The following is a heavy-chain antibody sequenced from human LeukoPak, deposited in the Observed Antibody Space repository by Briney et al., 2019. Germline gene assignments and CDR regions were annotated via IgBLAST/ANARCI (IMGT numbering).Heavy chain of an antibody. V-gene: IGHV5-51*01. CDR3: ARQDGSAWYYFDY. Sequence: GESLKISCKGSGYSFASYWIGWVRQMPGKGLEWTGIIYPGDSDTRYSPSFQGQVTISVDKSISTAYLQWNSPKASDTAIYYCARQDGSAWYYFDYWGQGTLVTVSS. CDR1: GYSFASYW. CDR2: IYPGDSDT. D-gene: IGHD6-19*01. J-gene: IGHJ4*02.